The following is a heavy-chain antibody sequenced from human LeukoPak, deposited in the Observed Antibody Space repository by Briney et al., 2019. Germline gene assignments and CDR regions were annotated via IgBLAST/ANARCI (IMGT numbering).Heavy chain of an antibody. CDR3: ARRDGYRRFFDY. CDR1: GYSFTSYW. D-gene: IGHD5-24*01. J-gene: IGHJ4*02. Sequence: GQSLKISCTGSGYSFTSYWIGWVRQMPGKRLEWMGIIYPGDSDTRYTPSFQGQVTISADKSISTAYLHWSSLKASDTATYYCARRDGYRRFFDYWGQGTLVTVSS. V-gene: IGHV5-51*01. CDR2: IYPGDSDT.